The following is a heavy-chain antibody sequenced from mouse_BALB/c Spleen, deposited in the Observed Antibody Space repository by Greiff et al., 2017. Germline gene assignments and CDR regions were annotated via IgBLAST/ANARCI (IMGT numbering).Heavy chain of an antibody. Sequence: EVHLVESGGGLVKPGGSLKLSCAASGFTFSDYYMYWVRQTPEKRLEWVATISDGGSYTYYPDSVKGRFTISRDNAKNNLYLQMSSLKSEDTAMYYCARGGVRLYYAMDYWGQGTSVTVSS. J-gene: IGHJ4*01. V-gene: IGHV5-4*02. CDR3: ARGGVRLYYAMDY. CDR2: ISDGGSYT. CDR1: GFTFSDYY. D-gene: IGHD1-2*01.